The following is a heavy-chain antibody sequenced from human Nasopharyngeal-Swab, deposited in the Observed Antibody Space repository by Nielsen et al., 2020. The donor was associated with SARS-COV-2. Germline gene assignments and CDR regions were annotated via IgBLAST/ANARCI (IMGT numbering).Heavy chain of an antibody. CDR1: GFTFSCCA. J-gene: IGHJ6*02. D-gene: IGHD2/OR15-2a*01. Sequence: SLKISCAASGFTFSCCAMHWVRQAPGKGLEWVSGISWNSGSIGYADSVKGRFTISRDNAKNSLYLQMNSLRAEDTAVYYCARALTLRNYYYGMDVWGQGTTVTVSS. CDR2: ISWNSGSI. CDR3: ARALTLRNYYYGMDV. V-gene: IGHV3-9*01.